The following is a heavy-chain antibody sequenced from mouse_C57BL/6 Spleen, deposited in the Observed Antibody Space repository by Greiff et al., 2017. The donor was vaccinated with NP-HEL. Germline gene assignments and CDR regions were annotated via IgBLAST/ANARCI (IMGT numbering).Heavy chain of an antibody. CDR1: GYAFSSYW. CDR3: ARERGKIYDGYYGYAMDY. V-gene: IGHV1-80*01. D-gene: IGHD2-3*01. Sequence: QVQLQQSGAELVKPGASVKISCKASGYAFSSYWMNWVKQRPGRGLEWMGQIYPGVVDTNYNGKFKGQATLTADKSSSTAYMQLSSLTSEDSAVYFCARERGKIYDGYYGYAMDYWGQGTSVTVSS. J-gene: IGHJ4*01. CDR2: IYPGVVDT.